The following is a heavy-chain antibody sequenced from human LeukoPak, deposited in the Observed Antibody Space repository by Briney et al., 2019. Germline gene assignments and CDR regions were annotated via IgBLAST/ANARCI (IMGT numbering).Heavy chain of an antibody. J-gene: IGHJ5*02. CDR3: IVFGDSNH. CDR1: GVTLSSYA. D-gene: IGHD4-17*01. CDR2: ISSSGSGGNT. Sequence: GGSLRLSCAASGVTLSSYAMSWARQAPGKGLEWVSGISSSGSGGNTYYADSVKGRFTISRDSSKNTLYLQINSLSVEDTAVYYCIVFGDSNHWGQGTLVTVSS. V-gene: IGHV3-23*01.